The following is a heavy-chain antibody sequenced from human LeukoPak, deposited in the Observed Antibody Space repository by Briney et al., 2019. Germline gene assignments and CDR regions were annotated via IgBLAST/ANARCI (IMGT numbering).Heavy chain of an antibody. CDR3: ASAYGSGSYFNRDY. V-gene: IGHV3-21*01. D-gene: IGHD3-10*01. CDR1: GFTFSVSV. CDR2: ISSSSSYI. J-gene: IGHJ4*02. Sequence: GGSLRLSCAASGFTFSVSVMHWVRQAPGKGLEWVSSISSSSSYIYYADSVKGRFTISRDNAKNSLYLQMNSLRAEDTAVYYCASAYGSGSYFNRDYWGQGTLVTVSS.